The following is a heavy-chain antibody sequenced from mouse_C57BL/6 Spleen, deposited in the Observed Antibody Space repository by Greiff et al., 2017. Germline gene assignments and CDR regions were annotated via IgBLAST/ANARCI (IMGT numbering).Heavy chain of an antibody. J-gene: IGHJ1*03. Sequence: EVKLMESGGGLVQPGGSLKLSCAASGFTFSDYYMYWVRQTPEKRLEWVAYISNGGGSTNYPDTVKGRFTISRDNAKNTLYLQMCRLKSEDTAMYYCASHGDYYSSSYDWYFDVWGTGTTVTVSS. D-gene: IGHD1-1*01. CDR1: GFTFSDYY. CDR2: ISNGGGST. V-gene: IGHV5-12*01. CDR3: ASHGDYYSSSYDWYFDV.